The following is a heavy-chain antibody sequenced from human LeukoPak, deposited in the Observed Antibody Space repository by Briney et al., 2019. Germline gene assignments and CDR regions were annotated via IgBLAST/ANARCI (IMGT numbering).Heavy chain of an antibody. CDR3: ARQEIRSSYYGLDY. J-gene: IGHJ4*02. D-gene: IGHD1-26*01. CDR1: GASISSYF. V-gene: IGHV4-4*07. Sequence: PSETLSLTCTVSGASISSYFWHWIRHPAGKGLEWIGRVSSSVTTNYNPSLRSRVTMSVDTSKNQVSLNLNSVTAADTAVYHCARQEIRSSYYGLDYWGQGTLVTVSS. CDR2: VSSSVTT.